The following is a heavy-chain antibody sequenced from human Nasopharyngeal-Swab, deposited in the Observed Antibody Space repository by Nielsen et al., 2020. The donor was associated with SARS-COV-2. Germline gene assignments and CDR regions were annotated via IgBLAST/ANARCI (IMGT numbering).Heavy chain of an antibody. J-gene: IGHJ4*02. V-gene: IGHV3-30-3*01. D-gene: IGHD2/OR15-2a*01. CDR2: ISYDGSNK. CDR1: GFTFSSYS. Sequence: GESLKISCAASGFTFSSYSMHWVRQAPGKGLEWVAVISYDGSNKYYADSVKGRFTISRDNAKNSLYLHMNSLRAEDTAVYYCARDEILDYWGQGTLVTVSS. CDR3: ARDEILDY.